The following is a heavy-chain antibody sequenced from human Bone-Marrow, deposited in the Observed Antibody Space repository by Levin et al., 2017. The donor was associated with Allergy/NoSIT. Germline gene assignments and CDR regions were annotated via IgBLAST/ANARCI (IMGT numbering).Heavy chain of an antibody. CDR1: GFTFSSNA. CDR2: ISYDGSSK. V-gene: IGHV3-30-3*01. D-gene: IGHD6-13*01. J-gene: IGHJ4*02. CDR3: ARVDSSSWYSHFDY. Sequence: GALRLSCAASGFTFSSNAMNWVRQAPGKGLEWVAVISYDGSSKYYADSVKDRFTISRDNSKNTLYLQMNSLRAEDTAVYYCARVDSSSWYSHFDYWGQGTLVTVSS.